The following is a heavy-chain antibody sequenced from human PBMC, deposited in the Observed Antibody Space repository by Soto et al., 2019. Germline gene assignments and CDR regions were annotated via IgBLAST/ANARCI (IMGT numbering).Heavy chain of an antibody. CDR1: GFTFSDYY. CDR2: ISGSGSTI. D-gene: IGHD2-15*01. Sequence: QVQLVESGGGLVKPGGSLRLSCAASGFTFSDYYMSWLRQAPGKGLEGVSYISGSGSTIYYADSVKGRFTISRDNAKNSLHLQMNSLRAEDTAVYYCASGVAASHFYYYYMDVWVKGTTVTVSS. V-gene: IGHV3-11*01. J-gene: IGHJ6*03. CDR3: ASGVAASHFYYYYMDV.